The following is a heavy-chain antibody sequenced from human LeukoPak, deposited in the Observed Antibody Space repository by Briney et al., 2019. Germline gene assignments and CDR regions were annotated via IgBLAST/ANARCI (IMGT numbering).Heavy chain of an antibody. CDR3: ASYGSANL. V-gene: IGHV3-48*03. J-gene: IGHJ5*02. D-gene: IGHD3-10*01. CDR1: GFTFSRFE. Sequence: PGGSLRLSCVASGFTFSRFEMNWVRQAPGKGLEWVSYISSSGTTISYADSVKGRFTIYRDNANNSLYLQMNSLRVEDTAFYHCASYGSANLWGQGTLVTVSS. CDR2: ISSSGTTI.